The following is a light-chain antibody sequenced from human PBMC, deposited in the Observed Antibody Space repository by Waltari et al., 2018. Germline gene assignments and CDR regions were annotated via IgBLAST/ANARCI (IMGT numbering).Light chain of an antibody. CDR3: QQYVDVPYT. Sequence: DIQLTQSPSSLSASVGDSVTITCQASQDIRKGLNRYQQKPGKPPKFLIYDVSALESGVSSRFTGSGSGTHFSFTITSLQPDDIATYYCQQYVDVPYTFGPGTQLE. CDR1: QDIRKG. V-gene: IGKV1-33*01. CDR2: DVS. J-gene: IGKJ2*01.